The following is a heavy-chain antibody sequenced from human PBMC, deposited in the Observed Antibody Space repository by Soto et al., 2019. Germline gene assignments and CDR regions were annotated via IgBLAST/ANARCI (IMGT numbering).Heavy chain of an antibody. CDR3: ARGRQGLPRARFDP. J-gene: IGHJ5*02. V-gene: IGHV4-34*01. CDR2: INHSGST. Sequence: QVQLQQWGAGLLKPSETLSLTCAVYGGSFSGYYWSWIRQPPGKGLEWIGEINHSGSTNYNPSLKSRVTISVDTFKNQFSLKLSSVTAADTAVYYCARGRQGLPRARFDPWGQGTLVTVSS. CDR1: GGSFSGYY.